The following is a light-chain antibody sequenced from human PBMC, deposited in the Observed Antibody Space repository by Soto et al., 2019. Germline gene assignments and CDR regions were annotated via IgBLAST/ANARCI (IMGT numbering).Light chain of an antibody. V-gene: IGKV1-39*01. CDR1: PSISSY. Sequence: DIQMTHSPSSLSASVGDSVTMTRRASPSISSYLNWYQQKPGKAPKLLIYAASSLQGGVPSRFSGSGSGTDFTLTISSLQPEDFATYYCQQTYSSPWTFGQGTKVDIK. CDR3: QQTYSSPWT. CDR2: AAS. J-gene: IGKJ1*01.